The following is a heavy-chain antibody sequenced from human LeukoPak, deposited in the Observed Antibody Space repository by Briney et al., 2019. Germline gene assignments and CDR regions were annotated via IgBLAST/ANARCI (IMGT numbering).Heavy chain of an antibody. D-gene: IGHD6-6*01. CDR1: GGSFSGYY. Sequence: SETLSLTCAAYGGSFSGYYWSWIRQPPGKGLEWIGEINHSGSTNYNPSLKSRVTISVDTSKNQFSLKLSSVTAADTAVYYCARGVWTYSSSPGSYWFDPWGQGTLVTVSS. CDR3: ARGVWTYSSSPGSYWFDP. V-gene: IGHV4-34*01. J-gene: IGHJ5*02. CDR2: INHSGST.